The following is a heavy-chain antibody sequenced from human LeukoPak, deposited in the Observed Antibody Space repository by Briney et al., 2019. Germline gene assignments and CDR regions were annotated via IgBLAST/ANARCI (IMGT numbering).Heavy chain of an antibody. D-gene: IGHD3-10*01. V-gene: IGHV3-21*01. Sequence: GGSLRLSCAASGFKFSDYTMNWVRRAPGKGLEWVSSISYTSNYIYYADSVKGRFTISRDNAKNSLYLQMNSLRAEDTAVYYCAGLWFGELSYGDYWGQGTLVTVSS. J-gene: IGHJ4*02. CDR2: ISYTSNYI. CDR1: GFKFSDYT. CDR3: AGLWFGELSYGDY.